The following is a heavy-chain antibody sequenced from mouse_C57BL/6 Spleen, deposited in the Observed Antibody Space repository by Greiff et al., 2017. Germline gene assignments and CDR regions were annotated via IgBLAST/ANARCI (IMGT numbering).Heavy chain of an antibody. CDR3: ARGYYYGSDYYAMDY. V-gene: IGHV1-50*01. CDR1: GYTFTSYW. J-gene: IGHJ4*01. Sequence: QVQLQQPGAELVKPGASVKLSCKASGYTFTSYWMQWVKQRPGQGLEWIGEIDPSDSYTNYNQKFKGKATLTVDTSSSTAYMQLSSLTSEDSAVYYCARGYYYGSDYYAMDYWCQGTSVTVSS. CDR2: IDPSDSYT. D-gene: IGHD1-1*01.